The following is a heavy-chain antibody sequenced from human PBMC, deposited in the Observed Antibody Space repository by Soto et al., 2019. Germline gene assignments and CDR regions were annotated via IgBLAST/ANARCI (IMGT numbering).Heavy chain of an antibody. D-gene: IGHD2-15*01. Sequence: GGSLRLSCAASGFTFSVYAMSWVRQAPGKGLEWLSTLSGSGSSTYYADSVKGQFTISRDNSKNTLYLQMNSLSPEDTAEYYCAKDIPQCSGDTCYPHLFDYWGQGTLVTVSS. V-gene: IGHV3-23*01. J-gene: IGHJ4*02. CDR2: LSGSGSST. CDR1: GFTFSVYA. CDR3: AKDIPQCSGDTCYPHLFDY.